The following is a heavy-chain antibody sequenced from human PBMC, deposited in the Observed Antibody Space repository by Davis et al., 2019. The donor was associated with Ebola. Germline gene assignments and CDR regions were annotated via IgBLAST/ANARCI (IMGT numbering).Heavy chain of an antibody. Sequence: GGSLRLSCTDSVITFSSYAMTWVRQAPGKGLEWVSAISGSGGSTYYADSVKGRFTISRDNAKNSLYLQMNSLRAEDTAVYYCARIAVAAGLDYWGQGTLVTVSS. CDR3: ARIAVAAGLDY. CDR2: ISGSGGST. CDR1: VITFSSYA. D-gene: IGHD6-19*01. J-gene: IGHJ4*02. V-gene: IGHV3-23*01.